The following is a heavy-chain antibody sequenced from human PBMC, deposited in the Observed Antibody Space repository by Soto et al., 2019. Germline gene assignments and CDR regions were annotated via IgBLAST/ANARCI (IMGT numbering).Heavy chain of an antibody. CDR1: GFTFSSYG. CDR3: ARHLYYGSSQALGYYYSMDV. J-gene: IGHJ6*02. CDR2: IWYDGSNK. V-gene: IGHV3-33*01. D-gene: IGHD3-22*01. Sequence: QVQLVESGGGVVQPGRSLRLSCAASGFTFSSYGMHWVRQAPGKGLEWVAVIWYDGSNKYYADSVKGRFTFSRDNSKNTLYLQMNSLRAEDTAVYYCARHLYYGSSQALGYYYSMDVWRQGSTVTVSS.